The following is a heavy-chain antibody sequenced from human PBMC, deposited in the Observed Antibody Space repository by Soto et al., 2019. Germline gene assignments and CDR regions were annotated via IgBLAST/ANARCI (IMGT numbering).Heavy chain of an antibody. V-gene: IGHV1-69*13. CDR3: ARTTQPPVLRYFVWARFDS. CDR1: GGTFSSYA. D-gene: IGHD3-9*01. Sequence: SSVKVSCKASGGTFSSYAISWVRQAPGQGLEWMGGIIPIFGTANYAQKFQGRVTITADESTSTAYMELSSLRSEDTAVYYCARTTQPPVLRYFVWARFDSWGQGPRVTVS. CDR2: IIPIFGTA. J-gene: IGHJ4*02.